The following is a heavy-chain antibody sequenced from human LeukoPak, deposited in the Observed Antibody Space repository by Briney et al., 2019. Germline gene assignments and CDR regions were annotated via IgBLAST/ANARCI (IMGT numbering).Heavy chain of an antibody. J-gene: IGHJ4*02. CDR2: ISSSSSYI. CDR1: GFTFSSYS. Sequence: GGSLRLSCAASGFTFSSYSMNWVRQAPGKGLEWVSSISSSSSYIYYADSVKGRFTISRDNSKNTVSLQMNSLRVDDTATYYCAKDRRLWFGQLLIDSWGQGTLVAVSS. V-gene: IGHV3-21*04. CDR3: AKDRRLWFGQLLIDS. D-gene: IGHD3-10*01.